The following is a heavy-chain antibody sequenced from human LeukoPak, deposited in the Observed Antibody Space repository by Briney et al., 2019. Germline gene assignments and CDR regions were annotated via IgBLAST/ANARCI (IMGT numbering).Heavy chain of an antibody. J-gene: IGHJ4*02. CDR3: AKGKAVVGAAGPDY. V-gene: IGHV3-23*01. CDR1: GFTCSGFA. CDR2: ISAGSSNK. Sequence: GGSLRLSCAASGFTCSGFAMIWVRQAPGKGLQWVSSISAGSSNKYYADSVKGRFTISRDNSKNALYLQMNSLRAEDTAIYYCAKGKAVVGAAGPDYWGQGTLVTVSS. D-gene: IGHD2-15*01.